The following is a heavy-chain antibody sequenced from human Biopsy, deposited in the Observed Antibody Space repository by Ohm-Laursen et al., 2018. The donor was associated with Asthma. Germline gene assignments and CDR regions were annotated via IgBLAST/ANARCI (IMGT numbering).Heavy chain of an antibody. Sequence: RSLRLSCTASGFAFSQGGMHWVRQAPGKGLEWVALVSSDGRKKYYEDSVKGRFTISRDNSRNTLYLQKNSLRADDTAVYYCARAGESDLVGGLDVWGQGTTVIVS. CDR1: GFAFSQGG. J-gene: IGHJ6*02. V-gene: IGHV3-30*03. CDR2: VSSDGRKK. CDR3: ARAGESDLVGGLDV. D-gene: IGHD2-21*01.